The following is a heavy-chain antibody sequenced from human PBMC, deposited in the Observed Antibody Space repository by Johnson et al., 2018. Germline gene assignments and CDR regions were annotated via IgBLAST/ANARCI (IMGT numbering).Heavy chain of an antibody. CDR3: AKSGAVAGTFWGSGYYYYMDV. CDR2: ISSSGSTI. CDR1: GFTFSSYA. V-gene: IGHV3-48*04. J-gene: IGHJ6*03. D-gene: IGHD6-19*01. Sequence: VQLVQSGGGVVQPGRSLRLSCAASGFTFSSYAMHWVRQAPGKGLEWVSYISSSGSTIYYADSVKGRFTISRDNAKNSLYLQMNSLRAEDTAVYYCAKSGAVAGTFWGSGYYYYMDVWGKGTTVTVSS.